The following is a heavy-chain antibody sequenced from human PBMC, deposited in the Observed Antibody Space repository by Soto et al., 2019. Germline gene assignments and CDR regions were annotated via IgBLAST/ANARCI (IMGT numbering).Heavy chain of an antibody. CDR3: AKDRGGAYFYYGMDV. V-gene: IGHV3-30*18. CDR2: ISYDGSNK. CDR1: GFTFSSYG. Sequence: QVQLVESGGGVVQPGRSLRLSCAASGFTFSSYGMHWVRQAPGKGLEWVAVISYDGSNKYYADSVKGRFTISRDNSKNTLYLQMNSLRAEDTAVYYCAKDRGGAYFYYGMDVWGQGTTVTVSS. D-gene: IGHD3-10*01. J-gene: IGHJ6*02.